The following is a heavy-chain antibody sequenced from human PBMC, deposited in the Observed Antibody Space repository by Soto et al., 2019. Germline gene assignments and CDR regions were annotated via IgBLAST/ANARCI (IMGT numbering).Heavy chain of an antibody. CDR3: ARVNVTLDF. D-gene: IGHD2-21*02. CDR1: GCSINTYNLF. CDR2: VHYSGNA. V-gene: IGHV4-39*01. J-gene: IGHJ4*02. Sequence: SDTLALTCTVSGCSINTYNLFWAWIRQPPGKGLEWIASVHYSGNAYYNPSLTTRVTISRDTSKNRVSLELRSVTAADTAVYYCARVNVTLDFWGQGTLVTVSS.